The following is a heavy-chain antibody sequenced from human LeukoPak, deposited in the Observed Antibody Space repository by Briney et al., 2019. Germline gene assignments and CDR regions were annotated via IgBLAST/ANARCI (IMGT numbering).Heavy chain of an antibody. V-gene: IGHV4-4*07. J-gene: IGHJ5*02. D-gene: IGHD1-26*01. CDR3: AGGSGSYYGNWFDP. CDR2: IYTSGST. CDR1: GGSISSYY. Sequence: PSETLSLTCAVSGGSISSYYWSWIRQPAGKGLEWIGRIYTSGSTNYNPSLKSRVTISVDKSKNQFSLKLSSVTAADTAVYYCAGGSGSYYGNWFDPWGQGTLVTVSS.